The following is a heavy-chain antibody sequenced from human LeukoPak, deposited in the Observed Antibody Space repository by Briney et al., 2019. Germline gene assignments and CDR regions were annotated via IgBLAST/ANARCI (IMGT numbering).Heavy chain of an antibody. Sequence: SETLSLTCTVSGGSIGSYYWSWIRQPPGKGLEWIGYIYYSGSTNYNPSLKSRVTISVDTSKNQFSLKLSSVTAADTAVYYCARDPAARPGVDYWGQGTLVTVSS. CDR3: ARDPAARPGVDY. CDR1: GGSIGSYY. J-gene: IGHJ4*02. V-gene: IGHV4-59*12. CDR2: IYYSGST. D-gene: IGHD6-6*01.